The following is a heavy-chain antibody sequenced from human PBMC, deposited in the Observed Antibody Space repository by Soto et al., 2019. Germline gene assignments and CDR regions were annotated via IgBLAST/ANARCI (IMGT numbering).Heavy chain of an antibody. CDR1: GFIADDYA. D-gene: IGHD4-17*01. V-gene: IGHV3-9*02. J-gene: IGHJ4*02. CDR2: ISSNSATI. Sequence: EVQLVESGGGLVQPGRSLRLSCVASGFIADDYAMHWVRQAPGKGLAWVSGISSNSATINYADSVKGRFTISRENPKNSLFLQMNSLRPEDTAFYYCVNDMKWGGMTTIHYFDSWGQGTLVTVSS. CDR3: VNDMKWGGMTTIHYFDS.